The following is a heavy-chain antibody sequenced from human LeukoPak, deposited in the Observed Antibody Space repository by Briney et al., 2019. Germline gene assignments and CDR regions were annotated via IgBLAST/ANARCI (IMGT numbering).Heavy chain of an antibody. V-gene: IGHV3-23*01. J-gene: IGHJ4*02. CDR3: ARVVDRLQLWSDY. D-gene: IGHD5-18*01. Sequence: GGSLRLSCAASGFTFSSYGMSWVRQAPGKGLEWVSAISGSGGSTYYADSVKGRFTISRDNSKNTLYLQMNSLRAEDTAVYYCARVVDRLQLWSDYWGQGTLVTVSS. CDR1: GFTFSSYG. CDR2: ISGSGGST.